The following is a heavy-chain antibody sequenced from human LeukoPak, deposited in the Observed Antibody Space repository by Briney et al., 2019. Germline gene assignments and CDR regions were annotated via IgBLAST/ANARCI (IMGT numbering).Heavy chain of an antibody. CDR1: GYSFTNYW. J-gene: IGHJ4*02. V-gene: IGHV5-51*01. Sequence: GESLKISCKGSGYSFTNYWIGWVRQMPGKGLEWMGIIYPSDSDTKYSPSFQGQVIISSDKSTNTAYLQWSSLKASDTAIYYCARRGNSGKFRQFEYWGQGTLVTVSS. CDR2: IYPSDSDT. CDR3: ARRGNSGKFRQFEY. D-gene: IGHD5-12*01.